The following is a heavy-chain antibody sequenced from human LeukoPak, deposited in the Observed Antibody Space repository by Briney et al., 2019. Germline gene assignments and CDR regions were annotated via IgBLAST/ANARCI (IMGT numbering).Heavy chain of an antibody. CDR3: AKASRRHCGSTVCYTLDY. Sequence: GGSLRLSCAASGFTFSTYDMSWVRQAPGKGLEWVSAISGSGGSTFYADSVKGRFTISRDNTKNTLYLQMNSLRADDTAVYYCAKASRRHCGSTVCYTLDYWGQGTLVTVSS. CDR1: GFTFSTYD. V-gene: IGHV3-23*01. J-gene: IGHJ4*02. D-gene: IGHD2-2*02. CDR2: ISGSGGST.